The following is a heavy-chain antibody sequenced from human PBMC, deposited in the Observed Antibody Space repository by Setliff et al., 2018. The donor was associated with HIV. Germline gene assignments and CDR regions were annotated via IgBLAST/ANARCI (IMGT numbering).Heavy chain of an antibody. CDR1: GGSISSGNYY. V-gene: IGHV4-31*03. J-gene: IGHJ2*01. CDR3: ARDGRAKGVYSHWHFDL. CDR2: IYYSGITY. D-gene: IGHD2-8*01. Sequence: PSETLSLTCTVSGGSISSGNYYWSWIRQHPGKGLEWIGNIYYSGITYYYNPSLKSRVTISVDTSKNQFSLKLTSVSAADTAVYYCARDGRAKGVYSHWHFDLWGRGTPVTVSS.